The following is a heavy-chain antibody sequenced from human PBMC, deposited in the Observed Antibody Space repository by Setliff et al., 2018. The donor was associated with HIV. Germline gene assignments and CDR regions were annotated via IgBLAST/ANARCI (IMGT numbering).Heavy chain of an antibody. V-gene: IGHV1-2*02. Sequence: GASVKVSCKASGYTFTGYHMHWVRQAPGQGLEWVGWINPNSGGTNYSQKFQGRVTMTRDTSISKAYMELSRLRSDDTAVYYCARAPYGDYGINFNAFDLWGQGTLVTVSS. CDR1: GYTFTGYH. CDR3: ARAPYGDYGINFNAFDL. D-gene: IGHD4-17*01. CDR2: INPNSGGT. J-gene: IGHJ3*01.